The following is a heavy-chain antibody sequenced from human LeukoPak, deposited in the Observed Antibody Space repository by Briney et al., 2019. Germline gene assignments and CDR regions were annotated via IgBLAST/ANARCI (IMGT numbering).Heavy chain of an antibody. J-gene: IGHJ4*02. V-gene: IGHV3-23*01. D-gene: IGHD3-3*01. CDR1: GFTFSSYA. CDR3: ARVEEGFDY. Sequence: GGSLRLSCAASGFTFSSYAMSWVRQAPGKGLEWVSAISGSGGSTYYADSVKGRFTISRDNAKNSLYLQMNSLRADDTAVYYCARVEEGFDYWGQGTLVTVSS. CDR2: ISGSGGST.